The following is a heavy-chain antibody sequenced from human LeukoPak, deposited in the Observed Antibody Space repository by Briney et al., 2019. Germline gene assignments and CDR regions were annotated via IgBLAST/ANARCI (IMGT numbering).Heavy chain of an antibody. Sequence: GESLRLSCAAPGFTFSSSGMDWVRQAPGKGLEWVAVIWYDGSSKYYADSVKGRFTISSDNSKNALYLQMNSLRAEDTAMYYCARDGYSSGWNWFDPWGQGTLVTVSS. D-gene: IGHD6-19*01. V-gene: IGHV3-33*01. CDR3: ARDGYSSGWNWFDP. CDR1: GFTFSSSG. J-gene: IGHJ5*02. CDR2: IWYDGSSK.